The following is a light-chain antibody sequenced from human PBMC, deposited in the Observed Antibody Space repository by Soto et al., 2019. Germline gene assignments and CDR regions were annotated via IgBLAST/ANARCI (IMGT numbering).Light chain of an antibody. J-gene: IGKJ4*01. CDR3: QQTTTFPLT. CDR2: TAS. CDR1: QGVSTW. Sequence: DIQMTQSPSSVSASVGDRVTITCRASQGVSTWLAWYQQKPGKAPNLLIYTASVLESGVPSRFSGSGSGTAFTLTIISLQPEDFATYYCQQTTTFPLTLGGGTKVEI. V-gene: IGKV1-12*01.